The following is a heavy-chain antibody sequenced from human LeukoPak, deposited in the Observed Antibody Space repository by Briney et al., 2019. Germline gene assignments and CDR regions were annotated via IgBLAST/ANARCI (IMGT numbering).Heavy chain of an antibody. D-gene: IGHD3-10*01. V-gene: IGHV3-64*01. CDR2: ISSNGGRT. Sequence: HTGGSLRLPCAASGFTFSSYAMHWVRQAPGKGLEYVSAISSNGGRTYYANSVRGRFTISRDNSKNMLFLQMGSLRPEDMAVYYCARDAPDYYGSGSYYNGFFQHWGQGTLVTVSS. CDR3: ARDAPDYYGSGSYYNGFFQH. CDR1: GFTFSSYA. J-gene: IGHJ1*01.